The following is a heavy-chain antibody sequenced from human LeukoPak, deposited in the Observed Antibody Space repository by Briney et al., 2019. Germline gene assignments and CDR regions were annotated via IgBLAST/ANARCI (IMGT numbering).Heavy chain of an antibody. CDR2: IYYSGST. D-gene: IGHD6-13*01. V-gene: IGHV4-59*01. CDR1: GGSISSYY. Sequence: PSETLSLTCTVSGGSISSYYWIWIRQPPGQGLEWIGYIYYSGSTNYNPSLKSRVTISVDTSKNQFSLKLSSVSAAETAVYYCASQSSSWYGAAYYYYMDVWGKGTTVTVSS. CDR3: ASQSSSWYGAAYYYYMDV. J-gene: IGHJ6*03.